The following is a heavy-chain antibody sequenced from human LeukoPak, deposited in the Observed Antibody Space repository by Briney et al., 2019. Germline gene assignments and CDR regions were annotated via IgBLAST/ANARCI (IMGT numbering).Heavy chain of an antibody. Sequence: GGSLRLSCAASGFTFSSYWMSWVRQAPGKGLEWVSGISWNSGSIGYADSVKGRFTISRDNAKNSLYLQMNSLRAEDTALYYCAKEEYSSSWYSWFDPWGQGTLVTVSS. J-gene: IGHJ5*02. V-gene: IGHV3-9*01. CDR3: AKEEYSSSWYSWFDP. CDR2: ISWNSGSI. CDR1: GFTFSSYW. D-gene: IGHD6-13*01.